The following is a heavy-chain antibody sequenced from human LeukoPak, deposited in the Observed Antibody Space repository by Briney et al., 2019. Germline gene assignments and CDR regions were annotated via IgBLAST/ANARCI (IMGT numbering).Heavy chain of an antibody. Sequence: PSQTLSLTCTVSGGSISSTSYYWGWIRQSPGKGLEWIGSIYYSGNTYYNPSLKSRVTISVDTSKDQFSLRLSSVTAADTAVYYCARDGRGYTYGFDYWGQGTLVTVSS. J-gene: IGHJ4*02. CDR1: GGSISSTSYY. CDR2: IYYSGNT. CDR3: ARDGRGYTYGFDY. D-gene: IGHD5-18*01. V-gene: IGHV4-39*07.